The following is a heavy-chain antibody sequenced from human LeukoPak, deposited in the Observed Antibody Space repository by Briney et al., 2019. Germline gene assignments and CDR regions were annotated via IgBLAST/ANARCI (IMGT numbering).Heavy chain of an antibody. V-gene: IGHV4-34*01. Sequence: SETLSLTCAVYGVSFSGYYWSWIRQPPGKGLEWIGEINHSGSTNYNPSLKGRVTISVYTSKNQFSLKLSSVTAADTAVYYCARGLGGGSRLYYYYYYMVVWGKGTTVAVSS. CDR3: ARGLGGGSRLYYYYYYMVV. CDR2: INHSGST. D-gene: IGHD2-15*01. CDR1: GVSFSGYY. J-gene: IGHJ6*03.